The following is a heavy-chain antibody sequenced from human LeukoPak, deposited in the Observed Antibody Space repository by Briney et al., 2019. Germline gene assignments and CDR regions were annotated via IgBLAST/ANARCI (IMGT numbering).Heavy chain of an antibody. Sequence: SETLSLTCSVSGGSINTHNYYWGWIRQPPGKGLEWIGYVYYTGSTNFNPSLKSRVTMSLDTSRNQFSLKLTSLTAADTAVYYCARGAMATTPFFDYWGQGTLVTVSS. V-gene: IGHV4-61*01. CDR1: GGSINTHNYY. J-gene: IGHJ4*02. CDR3: ARGAMATTPFFDY. D-gene: IGHD5-24*01. CDR2: VYYTGST.